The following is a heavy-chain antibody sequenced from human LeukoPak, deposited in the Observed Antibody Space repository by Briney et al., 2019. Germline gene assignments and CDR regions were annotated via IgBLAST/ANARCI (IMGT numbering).Heavy chain of an antibody. CDR2: ISSSSSYI. CDR3: ARGNGSSWYVSD. Sequence: GGSLRLSCGASGFTFSRHSMNWVRQAPGKGLEWVSSISSSSSYIYYADSVKGRFTISRDNAKNSLYLQMNSLRAEDTAVYYCARGNGSSWYVSDWGQGTLVTVSS. V-gene: IGHV3-21*01. CDR1: GFTFSRHS. J-gene: IGHJ4*02. D-gene: IGHD6-13*01.